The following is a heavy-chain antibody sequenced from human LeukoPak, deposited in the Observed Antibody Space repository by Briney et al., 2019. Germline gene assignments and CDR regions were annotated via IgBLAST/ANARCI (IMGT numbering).Heavy chain of an antibody. CDR3: AKESTIRVAASLDY. D-gene: IGHD6-19*01. CDR1: GFTFSSYA. Sequence: GGSLRLSCAASGFTFSSYAMHWVRQAPGKGLEWVAVISYDGSNKYYADSVKGRFTISRDNSKNTLYLQMNSLRADDTAVYFCAKESTIRVAASLDYWGQGTLVTVSS. CDR2: ISYDGSNK. V-gene: IGHV3-30*04. J-gene: IGHJ4*02.